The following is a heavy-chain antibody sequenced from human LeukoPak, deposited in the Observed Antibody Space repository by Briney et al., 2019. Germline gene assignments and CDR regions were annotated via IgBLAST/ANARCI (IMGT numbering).Heavy chain of an antibody. V-gene: IGHV1-69*05. Sequence: GASVKVSCKASGGTFSSYAISWVRQAPGQGLEWMGGIIPIFGTANYAQKLQGRVTMTTDTSTSTAYMELRSLRSDDTAVYYCARAYYDILTGYPNKYYFDYWGQGTLVTVSS. D-gene: IGHD3-9*01. CDR1: GGTFSSYA. J-gene: IGHJ4*02. CDR3: ARAYYDILTGYPNKYYFDY. CDR2: IIPIFGTA.